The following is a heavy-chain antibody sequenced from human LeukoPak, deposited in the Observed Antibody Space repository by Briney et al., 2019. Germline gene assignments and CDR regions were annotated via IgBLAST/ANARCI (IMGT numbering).Heavy chain of an antibody. V-gene: IGHV4-59*01. CDR1: GGSINNYY. CDR3: AREVVGATYFDH. CDR2: IYYSGST. J-gene: IGHJ4*02. Sequence: PSETLSLTCTVSGGSINNYYWGWVRQPPGKGLEWIGYIYYSGSTNYNPSLKSRVSLSVDTSRNQFSLKLSSVTAADTAVYYCAREVVGATYFDHWGQGTLATVSS. D-gene: IGHD1-26*01.